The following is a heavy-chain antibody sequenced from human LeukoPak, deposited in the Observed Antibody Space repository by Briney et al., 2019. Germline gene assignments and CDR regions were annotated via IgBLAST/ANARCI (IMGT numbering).Heavy chain of an antibody. CDR3: ARSTYCGNYYFDN. CDR2: IASGGAAS. V-gene: IGHV3-23*01. J-gene: IGHJ4*02. Sequence: GGSLRLSCVASGFTFSSYAMSWVRQAPGKGLERVAGIASGGAASYHADAVQGRFTISRDDSKSTLYLQMSSLRAEDTAIYYCARSTYCGNYYFDNWGQGTLVTVSS. D-gene: IGHD1-26*01. CDR1: GFTFSSYA.